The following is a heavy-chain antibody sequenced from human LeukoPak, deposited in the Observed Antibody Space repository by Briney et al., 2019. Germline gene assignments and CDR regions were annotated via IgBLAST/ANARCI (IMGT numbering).Heavy chain of an antibody. CDR2: INSDWSST. J-gene: IGHJ4*02. V-gene: IGHV3-74*01. D-gene: IGHD6-19*01. CDR1: GFTFSSYW. Sequence: GGSLRLSCAASGFTFSSYWMHWVRQAPGKGLVWVSRINSDWSSTSYADSVRGRFSISRDNAKNTLYLQMNSLRAEDTAVYYCAKDSHLAAVASTNFDYWGQGTLVTVSS. CDR3: AKDSHLAAVASTNFDY.